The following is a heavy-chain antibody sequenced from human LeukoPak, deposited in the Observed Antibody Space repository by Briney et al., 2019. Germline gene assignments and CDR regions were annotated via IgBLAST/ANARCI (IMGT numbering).Heavy chain of an antibody. D-gene: IGHD2-8*01. Sequence: PQTLSLTCTVSGDSMSDSYWSWIRQPAGEWLEWIGRIYASGRTNYNPSLKSRVTLSVDTPSNQFSLTLSSVAAADTGVYHCARDIRSHNGPGGYYYYYMDVWGKGTTVTVSS. CDR2: IYASGRT. CDR1: GDSMSDSY. J-gene: IGHJ6*03. CDR3: ARDIRSHNGPGGYYYYYMDV. V-gene: IGHV4-4*07.